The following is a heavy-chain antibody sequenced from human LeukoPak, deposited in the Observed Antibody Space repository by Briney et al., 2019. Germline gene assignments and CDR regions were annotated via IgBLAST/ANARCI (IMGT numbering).Heavy chain of an antibody. J-gene: IGHJ4*02. CDR3: AKDRATYYSGGFDY. CDR1: GFAFSNYA. D-gene: IGHD3-10*01. CDR2: IRGSGGNT. V-gene: IGHV3-23*01. Sequence: PGESLRLSCAASGFAFSNYAMSWGRQAPGEGLEWVSTIRGSGGNTYYADSVKGRFTISRDNSKNTLYLQMNSLRAEDTAVYFCAKDRATYYSGGFDYWGQGTLLTVSS.